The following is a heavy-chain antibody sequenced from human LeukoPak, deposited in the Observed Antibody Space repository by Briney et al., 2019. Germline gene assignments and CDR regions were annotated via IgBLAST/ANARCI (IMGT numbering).Heavy chain of an antibody. J-gene: IGHJ5*02. CDR1: GFSFRSYW. D-gene: IGHD3-9*01. V-gene: IGHV3-7*01. CDR3: AGGSGYLITS. CDR2: IKQDGSEK. Sequence: GGSLRLSCAATGFSFRSYWMNWVRQAPGKGLEWLAIIKQDGSEKHYKGSVEGRSTISRDNAKNSLHLQMNSLRAEDTAVYYCAGGSGYLITSWGQGTLVTASS.